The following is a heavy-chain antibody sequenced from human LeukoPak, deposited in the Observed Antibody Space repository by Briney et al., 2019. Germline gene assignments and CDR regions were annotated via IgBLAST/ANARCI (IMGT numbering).Heavy chain of an antibody. Sequence: GGSLRLSCAASGFTFSSYGMHWVRQAPGKGLEWVAFIRYDGSNKYYADSVKGRFTISRDNSKNTLYLQMNSLRAEDTAVYYCAKDRGYSSVYGYFDYWGQGTLVTVSS. J-gene: IGHJ4*02. CDR1: GFTFSSYG. V-gene: IGHV3-30*02. CDR2: IRYDGSNK. CDR3: AKDRGYSSVYGYFDY. D-gene: IGHD6-13*01.